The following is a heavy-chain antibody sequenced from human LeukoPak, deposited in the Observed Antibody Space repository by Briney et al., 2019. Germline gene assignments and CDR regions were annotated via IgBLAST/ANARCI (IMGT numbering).Heavy chain of an antibody. CDR3: ARDLGGLHDIFTATWFDP. CDR2: INPNSGGT. V-gene: IGHV1-2*03. D-gene: IGHD3-9*01. Sequence: LVASVKVSCKASGYTFTSYGISWVRQAPGQGLEWMGWINPNSGGTNYAQKFQGRVTMTSDTSISTVHMELSRLRFDDTAVYYCARDLGGLHDIFTATWFDPWGQGTLVTVSS. J-gene: IGHJ5*02. CDR1: GYTFTSYG.